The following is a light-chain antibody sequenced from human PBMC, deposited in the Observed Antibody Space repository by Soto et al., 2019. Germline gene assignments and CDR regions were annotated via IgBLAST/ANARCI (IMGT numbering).Light chain of an antibody. V-gene: IGLV2-8*01. CDR1: SSDVGGYNY. Sequence: QSALTQPPSASGSPGQSVTISCTGTSSDVGGYNYVSWYQQHPGKAPKLMIYEVSKRPSGVPDRFSGSKSGNTASLTVSGLQPEDEADYYCSSYAGSNHLWVFGGGTKLTVL. CDR2: EVS. CDR3: SSYAGSNHLWV. J-gene: IGLJ3*02.